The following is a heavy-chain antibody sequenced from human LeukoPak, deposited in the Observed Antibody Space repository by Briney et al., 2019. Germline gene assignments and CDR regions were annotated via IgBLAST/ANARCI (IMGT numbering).Heavy chain of an antibody. CDR2: IKQDGSEK. Sequence: GGSLRLSCAASGFTFSSYWMSWVRPAPGKGLEWVANIKQDGSEKYYVDSVKGRFTISRDNAKDSLYLQMNSLRAEDTAVYYCARGSYYDSSGYYYWGQGTLVTVSS. D-gene: IGHD3-22*01. CDR1: GFTFSSYW. J-gene: IGHJ4*02. V-gene: IGHV3-7*01. CDR3: ARGSYYDSSGYYY.